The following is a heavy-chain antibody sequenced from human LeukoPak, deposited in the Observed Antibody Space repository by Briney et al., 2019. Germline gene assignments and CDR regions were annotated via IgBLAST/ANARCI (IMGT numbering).Heavy chain of an antibody. D-gene: IGHD2-2*01. Sequence: SETLSLTCTVSGGSISSSSYYWGWIRQPPGKGLEWIGSIYYSGSTYYNPSLKSRVTISVDTSKNQFSLKLSSVTAADTAVYYCAGRGMRYCSSTSCSRYNWFDPWGQGTLVTVSS. CDR1: GGSISSSSYY. V-gene: IGHV4-39*01. CDR3: AGRGMRYCSSTSCSRYNWFDP. J-gene: IGHJ5*02. CDR2: IYYSGST.